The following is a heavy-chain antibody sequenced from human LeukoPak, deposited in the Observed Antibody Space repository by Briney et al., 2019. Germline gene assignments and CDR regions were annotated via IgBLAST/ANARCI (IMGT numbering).Heavy chain of an antibody. CDR2: ISGSGGST. D-gene: IGHD2-21*02. Sequence: GGSLRLSCAASGFTFSSYAMSWVRQAPGKGLEWVSAISGSGGSTYYADSVKGRFTISRDNSKNTLYLQMNSLRAEDTAVYYCAKGLAYCGGDCPSSPFDCWGQGTLVTVSS. CDR1: GFTFSSYA. CDR3: AKGLAYCGGDCPSSPFDC. V-gene: IGHV3-23*01. J-gene: IGHJ4*02.